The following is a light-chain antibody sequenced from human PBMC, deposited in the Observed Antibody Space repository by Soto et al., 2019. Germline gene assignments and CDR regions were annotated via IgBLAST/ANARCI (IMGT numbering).Light chain of an antibody. Sequence: QSALTQPASVSGSPGQSITISCTGTSSDVGGYNYVSWYQQHPGKAPKLMIYDVSSRPSGVSNRFSGSKSGNTASLTISGLQAEDEADYYCSSYTSSSTEVFGTGNKLTVL. CDR3: SSYTSSSTEV. V-gene: IGLV2-14*01. CDR2: DVS. CDR1: SSDVGGYNY. J-gene: IGLJ1*01.